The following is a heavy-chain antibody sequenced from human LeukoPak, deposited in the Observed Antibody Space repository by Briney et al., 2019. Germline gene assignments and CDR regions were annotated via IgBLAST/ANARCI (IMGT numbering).Heavy chain of an antibody. CDR3: AREGGDPRWLDP. CDR2: INTSGST. Sequence: SETLSLTCTVSGGSISSYYWTWIRQSAGKGLEWIGRINTSGSTNYNPSLRSRVTMSVNTSKNQFSLNLTSVAAADTAVYSCAREGGDPRWLDPWGQGTLVTVSS. J-gene: IGHJ5*02. CDR1: GGSISSYY. D-gene: IGHD6-25*01. V-gene: IGHV4-4*07.